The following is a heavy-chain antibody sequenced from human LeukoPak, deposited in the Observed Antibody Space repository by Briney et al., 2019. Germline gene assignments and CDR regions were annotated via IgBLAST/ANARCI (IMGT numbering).Heavy chain of an antibody. CDR1: GVIFSSCS. J-gene: IGHJ5*02. CDR2: ISSSSSYI. V-gene: IGHV3-21*01. CDR3: ARDQNNWFDP. Sequence: GGSLRLSCAASGVIFSSCSMNWVRQAPGKGLEWVSSISSSSSYIYYADSVKGRFTISRDNAKNSLYLQMNSLRAEDTAVYYCARDQNNWFDPWGQGTLVTVSS.